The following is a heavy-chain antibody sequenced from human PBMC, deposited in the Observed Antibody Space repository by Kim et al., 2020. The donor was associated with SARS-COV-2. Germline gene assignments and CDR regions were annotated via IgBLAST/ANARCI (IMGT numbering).Heavy chain of an antibody. J-gene: IGHJ4*02. D-gene: IGHD1-20*01. Sequence: YAGPVKARFPPSRDNAKTTLYLQMNSRRADDTAVYYCARSRYPYYFDYWGQGALVTVSS. CDR3: ARSRYPYYFDY. V-gene: IGHV3-74*01.